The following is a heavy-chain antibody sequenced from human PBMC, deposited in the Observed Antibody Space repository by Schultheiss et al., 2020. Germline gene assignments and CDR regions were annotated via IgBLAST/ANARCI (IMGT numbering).Heavy chain of an antibody. CDR2: IYTSGST. CDR3: ARSHSIVPAAIKGSYYGMDR. CDR1: GGSISSNN. J-gene: IGHJ6*02. Sequence: SETLSLTCTVSGGSISSNNWSWIRQPAGKGLEWIGRIYTSGSTNYNPSLKSRVTMSLDTSKNQFSLKLSSVTAADTAVYYCARSHSIVPAAIKGSYYGMDRWGQGTTVTVSS. V-gene: IGHV4-4*07. D-gene: IGHD2-2*02.